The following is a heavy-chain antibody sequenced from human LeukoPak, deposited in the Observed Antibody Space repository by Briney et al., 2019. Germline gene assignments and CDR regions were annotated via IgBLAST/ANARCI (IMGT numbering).Heavy chain of an antibody. CDR1: GYTFSNYD. Sequence: ASVKVSCKTSGYTFSNYDIYWVRQAPGQGLECMGWISAYNGNTNYAQKLQGRVTMTTDTSASTAYMELSSLRSEDTAVYYCARAPLRRGSYYYYYMDVWGKGTTVTVSS. D-gene: IGHD3-10*01. CDR2: ISAYNGNT. J-gene: IGHJ6*03. V-gene: IGHV1-18*01. CDR3: ARAPLRRGSYYYYYMDV.